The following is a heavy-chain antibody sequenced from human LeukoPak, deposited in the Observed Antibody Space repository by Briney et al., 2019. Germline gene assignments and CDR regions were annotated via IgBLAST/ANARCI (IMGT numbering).Heavy chain of an antibody. CDR3: AKGYGFLELCLDY. D-gene: IGHD3-3*01. CDR1: GFTFSSYG. V-gene: IGHV3-33*06. CDR2: IWYDGSNK. J-gene: IGHJ4*02. Sequence: GGSLRLSCAASGFTFSSYGMHWVRQAPGKGLEWVAVIWYDGSNKYYADSVKGRFTISRGNSKNTLYLQMNSLRAEDTAVYYCAKGYGFLELCLDYWGQGTLVTVSS.